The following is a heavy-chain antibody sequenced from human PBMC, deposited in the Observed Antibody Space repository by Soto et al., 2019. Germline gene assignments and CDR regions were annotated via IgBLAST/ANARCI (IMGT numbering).Heavy chain of an antibody. Sequence: EVQLLESGGGLVQPGGSLRLSCAASGFTFYTYAMSWVRQAPGKGLEWVSFISGSGGSTYYADSVKGRFTISKDNSKNTLYLQMNGLRAEDTAVYYCATCLRRTSCSIDYWGQGTLVTVTS. D-gene: IGHD2-2*01. CDR2: ISGSGGST. J-gene: IGHJ4*02. CDR1: GFTFYTYA. CDR3: ATCLRRTSCSIDY. V-gene: IGHV3-23*01.